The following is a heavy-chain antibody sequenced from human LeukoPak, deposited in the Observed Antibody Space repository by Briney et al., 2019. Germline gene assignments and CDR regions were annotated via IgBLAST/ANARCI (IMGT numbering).Heavy chain of an antibody. V-gene: IGHV3-53*01. CDR3: AKAGGIAALDAFNI. Sequence: PGGSLRLSCAASGFTGSSKYMSWVRQAPGKGLEWVSVIYSGGSTYYADSVKGRFTISRDNSKNTLYLHMNSLRAEDTAVYYCAKAGGIAALDAFNIWGQGTMVTVSS. CDR2: IYSGGST. D-gene: IGHD6-13*01. J-gene: IGHJ3*02. CDR1: GFTGSSKY.